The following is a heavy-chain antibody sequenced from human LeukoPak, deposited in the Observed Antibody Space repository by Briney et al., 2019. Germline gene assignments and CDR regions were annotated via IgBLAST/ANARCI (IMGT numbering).Heavy chain of an antibody. CDR2: ISYDGSNK. CDR1: GFTFSSCA. V-gene: IGHV3-30*04. D-gene: IGHD6-19*01. CDR3: ARAYLMAVAGTVDY. Sequence: GGSLRLSCAASGFTFSSCAMHWVRQAPGKGLEWVAVISYDGSNKYYADSVKGRFTISRDNSKNTLYLQMNSLRAEDTAVYYCARAYLMAVAGTVDYWGQGTLVTVSS. J-gene: IGHJ4*02.